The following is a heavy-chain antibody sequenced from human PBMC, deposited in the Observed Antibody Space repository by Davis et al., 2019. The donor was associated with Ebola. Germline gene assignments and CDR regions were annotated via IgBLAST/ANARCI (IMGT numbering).Heavy chain of an antibody. V-gene: IGHV4-34*01. Sequence: SETLSLTCAFYGGSFTYYYWSWIRQPPGKGLEWVGEFNHNGNTNFNPSLKSRVIISVDTSKNQFSLNLSSVTAADTATYYCVRGRTWGIPDYWGQGTLVTVSS. CDR2: FNHNGNT. CDR3: VRGRTWGIPDY. J-gene: IGHJ4*02. D-gene: IGHD7-27*01. CDR1: GGSFTYYY.